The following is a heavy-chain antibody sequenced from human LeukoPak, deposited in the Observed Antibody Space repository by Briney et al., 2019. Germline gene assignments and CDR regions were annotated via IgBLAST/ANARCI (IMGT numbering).Heavy chain of an antibody. Sequence: ASVKVSCKASGYTFTGYYMHWVRQAPGQGLEWMGWINAGNGNTKYSQKFQGRVTITGDTSASTVYMELSSLRSEDTAVYYCARGAWGSSRSDYWGQGTLVTVSP. CDR3: ARGAWGSSRSDY. CDR1: GYTFTGYY. D-gene: IGHD6-13*01. V-gene: IGHV1-3*01. CDR2: INAGNGNT. J-gene: IGHJ4*02.